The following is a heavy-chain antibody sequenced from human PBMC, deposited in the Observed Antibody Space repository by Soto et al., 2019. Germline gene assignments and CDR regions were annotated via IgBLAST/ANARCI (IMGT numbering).Heavy chain of an antibody. CDR3: AGGLAYYYVFAY. D-gene: IGHD3-10*02. CDR1: GGSISSSSYY. V-gene: IGHV4-39*01. Sequence: KTSETLSLTCTVSGGSISSSSYYWGWIRQPPGKGLEWIGSIYYSGSTYYNPSLKSRVTISVDTSKNQFSLKLSSVTAADTAVYYCAGGLAYYYVFAYWGQGTLVTVSS. CDR2: IYYSGST. J-gene: IGHJ4*02.